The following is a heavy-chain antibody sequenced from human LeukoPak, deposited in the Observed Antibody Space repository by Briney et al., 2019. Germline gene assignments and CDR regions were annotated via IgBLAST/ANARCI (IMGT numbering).Heavy chain of an antibody. CDR1: GGTFSSYA. Sequence: SVKVPCKASGGTFSSYAISWARQAPGQGLEWMGGIIPIFGTANYAQKFQGRVTITADESTSTAYMELSSLRSEDTAVYYCARGVVTLNWFDPWGQGTLVTVSS. J-gene: IGHJ5*02. CDR3: ARGVVTLNWFDP. CDR2: IIPIFGTA. D-gene: IGHD3-3*01. V-gene: IGHV1-69*13.